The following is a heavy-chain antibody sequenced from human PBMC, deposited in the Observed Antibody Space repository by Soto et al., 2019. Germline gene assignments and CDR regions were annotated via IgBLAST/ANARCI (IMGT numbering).Heavy chain of an antibody. V-gene: IGHV3-23*01. CDR1: GFTFSSYA. J-gene: IGHJ6*02. Sequence: GGSLRLSCAASGFTFSSYAMSWVRQAPGKGLEWVSAISGSGGNKYYADSVKGRFTISRDNSKNTLYLQMNSLRAEDTAVYYYARAGMVKLPGYYYYYGMDVWGQGTTVTVSS. CDR3: ARAGMVKLPGYYYYYGMDV. CDR2: ISGSGGNK. D-gene: IGHD3-3*01.